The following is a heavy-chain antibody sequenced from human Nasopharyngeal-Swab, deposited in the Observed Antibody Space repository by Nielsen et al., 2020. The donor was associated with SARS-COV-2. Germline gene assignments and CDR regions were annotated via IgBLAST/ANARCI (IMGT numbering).Heavy chain of an antibody. CDR3: TTALFTYYYDSSGYYYVDY. V-gene: IGHV3-15*01. CDR2: IKSKTDGGTT. CDR1: GFTFTNAW. Sequence: GESLNISCAASGFTFTNAWMSWVRQAPGKGLEWVGRIKSKTDGGTTDYAAPVKGRFTISRDDSKNTLYLQMNSLKTEDTAVYYCTTALFTYYYDSSGYYYVDYWGQGTLVTVSS. D-gene: IGHD3-22*01. J-gene: IGHJ4*02.